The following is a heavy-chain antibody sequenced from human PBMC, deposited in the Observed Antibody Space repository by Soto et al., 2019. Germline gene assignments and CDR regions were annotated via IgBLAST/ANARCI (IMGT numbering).Heavy chain of an antibody. D-gene: IGHD3-10*01. CDR2: INHSGTT. V-gene: IGHV4-34*01. CDR3: ARRKARGSETYYNSWFDP. CDR1: GGSFSGYY. Sequence: PSETLSLTCAVYGGSFSGYYWSWIRQPPGRGLEWIGEINHSGTTNNNPSLKSRVTISVDTSKNQFSLKVSSVTAADTAVYYCARRKARGSETYYNSWFDPWGQGTLVTVYS. J-gene: IGHJ5*02.